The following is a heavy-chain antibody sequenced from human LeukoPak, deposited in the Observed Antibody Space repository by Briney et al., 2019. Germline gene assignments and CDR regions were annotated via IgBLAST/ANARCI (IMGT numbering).Heavy chain of an antibody. Sequence: SETLSLTCTVSGGSISSSSDYWGWIRHPPGKGLEWIGSIYYSGSTYYNPSLKSRVTISVDTSKSRFSLKLSSVTAADTAVCYCAGSLAYAYCGGDCQGAFDIWGQGTTVTVSS. CDR1: GGSISSSSDY. D-gene: IGHD2-21*02. J-gene: IGHJ3*02. V-gene: IGHV4-39*07. CDR2: IYYSGST. CDR3: AGSLAYAYCGGDCQGAFDI.